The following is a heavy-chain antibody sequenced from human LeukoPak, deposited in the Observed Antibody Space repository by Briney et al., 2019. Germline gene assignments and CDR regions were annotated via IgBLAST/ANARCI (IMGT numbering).Heavy chain of an antibody. D-gene: IGHD5-18*01. CDR1: DGSVSNSLYY. J-gene: IGHJ4*02. Sequence: SETLSLTCTVSDGSVSNSLYYWSWIRQPPGKGLEGIGYIYYSGSPNYNPSLTSRVTISIDTSRNQFSLRLNSMTAADTAVYYCARVLRAASWRSYDYWGQGSLVTVSS. V-gene: IGHV4-61*01. CDR2: IYYSGSP. CDR3: ARVLRAASWRSYDY.